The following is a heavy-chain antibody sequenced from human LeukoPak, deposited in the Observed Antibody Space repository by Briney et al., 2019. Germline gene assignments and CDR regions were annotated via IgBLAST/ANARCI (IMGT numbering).Heavy chain of an antibody. V-gene: IGHV3-66*01. CDR2: IYSGGNA. CDR1: GFTVSNDY. Sequence: PGGSLRLSCAASGFTVSNDYVSWVRQAPGMGLEWVSVIYSGGNAFYAGSVKGRFTISRDNSKNMVYLQMDSLRAEDTAVYYCARDHAYSYGFSYYFHSWGQGTLVTVSS. D-gene: IGHD5-18*01. CDR3: ARDHAYSYGFSYYFHS. J-gene: IGHJ5*01.